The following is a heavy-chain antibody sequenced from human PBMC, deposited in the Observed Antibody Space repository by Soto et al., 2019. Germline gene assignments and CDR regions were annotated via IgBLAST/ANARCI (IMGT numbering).Heavy chain of an antibody. CDR3: ARGPAGFAATYFDY. D-gene: IGHD6-25*01. J-gene: IGHJ4*02. CDR2: IYHSGST. V-gene: IGHV4-4*02. Sequence: SETLSLTCAVSGGSISSSNWWSWVRQPPGKGLEWIGEIYHSGSTNYNPSLKSRVTISVDKSKNQFSLKLSSVTAADTAVYYCARGPAGFAATYFDYWGQGTLVTVSS. CDR1: GGSISSSNW.